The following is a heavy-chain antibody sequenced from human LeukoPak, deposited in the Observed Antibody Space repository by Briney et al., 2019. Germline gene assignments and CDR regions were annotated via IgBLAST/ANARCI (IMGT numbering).Heavy chain of an antibody. V-gene: IGHV3-23*01. CDR3: AKGGTTVTARYMDV. D-gene: IGHD4-17*01. Sequence: GGSLRLSCTASGFTFSSYAMSWVRQAPGKGLEWVSSISDGGTKTYYADSMRGRFTIFRDNSKNTLFLQMNSLPVEDTAVYFCAKGGTTVTARYMDVWGKGTTVTVSA. J-gene: IGHJ6*04. CDR2: ISDGGTKT. CDR1: GFTFSSYA.